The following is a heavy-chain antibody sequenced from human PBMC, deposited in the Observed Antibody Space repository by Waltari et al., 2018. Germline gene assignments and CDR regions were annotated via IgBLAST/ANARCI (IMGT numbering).Heavy chain of an antibody. CDR3: ARDRIGGMNPGWFDP. D-gene: IGHD2-15*01. CDR2: IHTGGST. V-gene: IGHV4-4*07. J-gene: IGHJ5*02. Sequence: QVQLQESGPGQVKPSETLSLTCTVCGGSISAFYWSWLRQPAGKGLEWIGRIHTGGSTLSNPSLRSRITMSVDTSKNQFSLMMISVTAADTAMYYCARDRIGGMNPGWFDPWGQGILVTVSS. CDR1: GGSISAFY.